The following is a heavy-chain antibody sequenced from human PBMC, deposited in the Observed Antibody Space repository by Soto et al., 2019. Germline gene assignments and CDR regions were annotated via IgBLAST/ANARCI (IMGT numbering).Heavy chain of an antibody. V-gene: IGHV1-69*06. D-gene: IGHD2-15*01. CDR3: ARDEYCSGGSCYLLRV. CDR2: IIPIFGTA. Sequence: GASVKVSCKASGGTFSSYAISWVRQAPGQGLEWMGGIIPIFGTANYAQKFQGRVTITADKSTSTAYKELSSLRSEDTAVYYCARDEYCSGGSCYLLRVWGQGTLVTVSS. CDR1: GGTFSSYA. J-gene: IGHJ4*02.